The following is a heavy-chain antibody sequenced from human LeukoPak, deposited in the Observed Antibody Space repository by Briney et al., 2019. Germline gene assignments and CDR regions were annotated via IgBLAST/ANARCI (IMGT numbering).Heavy chain of an antibody. V-gene: IGHV4-34*01. J-gene: IGHJ2*01. CDR2: INHSGSP. CDR1: SGSLSGYY. CDR3: ARGVDL. Sequence: PSETLSLTCGVSSGSLSGYYWRWIRQPPGGGLEWLGEINHSGSPNYDPSLKSRVTISGDTSKKQFSLNLTSVTAADTGVYYCARGVDLWGRGTPVTVSS.